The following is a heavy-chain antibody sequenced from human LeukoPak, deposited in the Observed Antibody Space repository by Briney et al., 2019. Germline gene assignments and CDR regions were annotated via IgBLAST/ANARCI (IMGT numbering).Heavy chain of an antibody. CDR1: GGSISSGDYY. D-gene: IGHD4-23*01. CDR3: ARDLLNEGNHLDY. V-gene: IGHV4-30-4*01. CDR2: IYYSGST. Sequence: SETLSLTRTVSGGSISSGDYYWSWIRQPPGTGLEWIGYIYYSGSTYYNPSLKSRVTISVDTSKNQFSLKLSSVTAADTAVYYCARDLLNEGNHLDYWGQGTLVTVSS. J-gene: IGHJ4*02.